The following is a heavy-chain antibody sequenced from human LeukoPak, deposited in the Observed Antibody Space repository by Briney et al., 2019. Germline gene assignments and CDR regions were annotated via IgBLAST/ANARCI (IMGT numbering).Heavy chain of an antibody. V-gene: IGHV4-34*01. CDR2: INHSGST. CDR1: GGSFSGYY. J-gene: IGHJ4*02. D-gene: IGHD3-22*01. CDR3: ARERYYDSSALRGRGFDY. Sequence: SETLSLTCAVYGGSFSGYYWSWIRQPPGKGLEWIGEINHSGSTNYNPSLKSRVTISVDTSKNRFSLKLSSVTAADTAVYYCARERYYDSSALRGRGFDYWGQGALVTVSS.